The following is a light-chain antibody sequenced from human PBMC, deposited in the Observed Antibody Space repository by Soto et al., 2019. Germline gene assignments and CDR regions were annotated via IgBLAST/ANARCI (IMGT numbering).Light chain of an antibody. CDR3: WSYAGSSTHVV. V-gene: IGLV2-23*01. Sequence: QSALTQPASVSGSPGQSITISCTGTSSDVGSYNLVSWYQHHPGKAPKLMIYEGSKRPSGVSNRFSGSTSGNTASLTISGLQADDEADYYCWSYAGSSTHVVFGGGTKVTVL. CDR1: SSDVGSYNL. CDR2: EGS. J-gene: IGLJ2*01.